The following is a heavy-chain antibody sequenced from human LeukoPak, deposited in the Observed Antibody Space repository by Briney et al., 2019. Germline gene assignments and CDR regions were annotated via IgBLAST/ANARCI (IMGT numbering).Heavy chain of an antibody. Sequence: ASVKVSCKASGYTFTSYGISWVRRAPGQGLEWMGWISAYNGNTNYAQKLQGRVTMTTDTSTSTAYMELRSLRSDDTAVYYCARESLKGDYIYYFDYWGQGTLVTVSS. J-gene: IGHJ4*02. D-gene: IGHD4-17*01. CDR2: ISAYNGNT. CDR1: GYTFTSYG. CDR3: ARESLKGDYIYYFDY. V-gene: IGHV1-18*01.